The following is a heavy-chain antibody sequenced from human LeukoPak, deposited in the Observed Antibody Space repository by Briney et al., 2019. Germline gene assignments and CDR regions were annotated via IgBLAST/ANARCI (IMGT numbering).Heavy chain of an antibody. CDR1: GFTFSSYG. D-gene: IGHD4-23*01. Sequence: GGSLRLSCAAPGFTFSSYGMHWVRQAPGKGLVWVSRIDRDGSRINYADSVKGRFTISRDNGKNTLFLQMNSLRAEDAAVYYCVRGNDYGGPHYWGQGTLVTVSS. J-gene: IGHJ4*02. CDR3: VRGNDYGGPHY. CDR2: IDRDGSRI. V-gene: IGHV3-74*01.